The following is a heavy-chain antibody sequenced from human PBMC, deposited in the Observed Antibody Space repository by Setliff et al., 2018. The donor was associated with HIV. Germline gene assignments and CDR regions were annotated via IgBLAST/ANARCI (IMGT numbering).Heavy chain of an antibody. Sequence: GESLKISCKGSGYIFTSYWIAWVRQMPGKGLEWMGIIYPADSDTRYSPSFQGQVTISADKSISTAFLQWNSLRASDTAMYYCAKLPGTWLQSLWERAPYYFDYWGPGTLVTVSS. D-gene: IGHD5-12*01. CDR2: IYPADSDT. J-gene: IGHJ4*02. CDR3: AKLPGTWLQSLWERAPYYFDY. V-gene: IGHV5-51*01. CDR1: GYIFTSYW.